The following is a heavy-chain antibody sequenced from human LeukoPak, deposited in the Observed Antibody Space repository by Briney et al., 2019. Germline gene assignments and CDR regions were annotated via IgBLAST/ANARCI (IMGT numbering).Heavy chain of an antibody. Sequence: PSETLSLTCTVSGGSISSSSYYWGWIRQPPGKGLEWIGSIYYSGSTYYNPSLKSRVTISVDTSKNQFSLKLSSVTAADTAVYYCARDLSSGSSNDWFDPWGQGTLVTVSS. D-gene: IGHD6-13*01. CDR1: GGSISSSSYY. CDR2: IYYSGST. J-gene: IGHJ5*02. CDR3: ARDLSSGSSNDWFDP. V-gene: IGHV4-39*02.